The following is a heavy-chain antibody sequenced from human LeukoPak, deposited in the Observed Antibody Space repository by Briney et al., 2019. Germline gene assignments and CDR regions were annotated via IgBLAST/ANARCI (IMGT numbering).Heavy chain of an antibody. Sequence: GASVKVSCKASGYTFTSYAMNWVRQAPGQGLEWMGWINTNTGNPTYAQGFTGRFVFSLDTPVSTAYLQISSLKAEDTAVYYCARDADLDIVVVVAATPFDYWGQGTLVTVSS. CDR1: GYTFTSYA. CDR2: INTNTGNP. V-gene: IGHV7-4-1*02. D-gene: IGHD2-15*01. CDR3: ARDADLDIVVVVAATPFDY. J-gene: IGHJ4*02.